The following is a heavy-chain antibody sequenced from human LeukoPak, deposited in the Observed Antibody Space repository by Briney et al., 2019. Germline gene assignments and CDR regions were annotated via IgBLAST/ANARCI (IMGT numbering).Heavy chain of an antibody. CDR1: GYTFTSYG. CDR3: AREAFNCSSTSCYTYFDY. V-gene: IGHV1-18*01. J-gene: IGHJ4*02. D-gene: IGHD2-2*02. CDR2: ISAYNGNT. Sequence: ASVKVSCKASGYTFTSYGISWVRQAPGQGLEWMGWISAYNGNTNYAQKLQGRVTMTTDTSTSTAYMELRSLRSDDTAVYYCAREAFNCSSTSCYTYFDYWGQGTLVTVSS.